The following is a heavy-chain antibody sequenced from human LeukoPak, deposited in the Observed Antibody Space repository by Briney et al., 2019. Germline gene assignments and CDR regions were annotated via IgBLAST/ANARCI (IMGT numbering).Heavy chain of an antibody. D-gene: IGHD6-19*01. Sequence: ASVKVSCKASGYTFTGYYMHWVRRAPGQGLEWMGWINPNSGGTNYAQKFQGWVTMTRDTSISTAYMELSRLRSDDTAVYYCARDRDGIAVAGRAFDYWGQGTLVTVSS. CDR1: GYTFTGYY. CDR3: ARDRDGIAVAGRAFDY. CDR2: INPNSGGT. J-gene: IGHJ4*02. V-gene: IGHV1-2*04.